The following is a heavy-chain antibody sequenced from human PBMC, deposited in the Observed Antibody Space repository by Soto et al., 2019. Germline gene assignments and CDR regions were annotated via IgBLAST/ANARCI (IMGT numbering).Heavy chain of an antibody. V-gene: IGHV3-15*01. CDR1: GITFSNVR. D-gene: IGHD4-17*01. J-gene: IGHJ3*02. Sequence: EVQLVASWGGLVKPGESLRLSCAGSGITFSNVRMTWVRQAPGTGLEWLGRIKSKTDGGTADYPAAVKGRFTISRDDSKNMLYLQLNSLKTEDTAVYYCTTDYGWAFDIWCQGTIVTVSS. CDR2: IKSKTDGGTA. CDR3: TTDYGWAFDI.